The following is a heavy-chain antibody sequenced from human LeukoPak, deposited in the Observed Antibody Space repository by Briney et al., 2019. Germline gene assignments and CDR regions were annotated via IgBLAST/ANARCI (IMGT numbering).Heavy chain of an antibody. CDR2: INHSGST. J-gene: IGHJ4*02. CDR1: GGSFSGYY. V-gene: IGHV4-34*01. D-gene: IGHD6-19*01. Sequence: KPSETLSLTCAVYGGSFSGYYWSWIRQPPGKGLEWIGEINHSGSTNYNPSLKSRVTISVDTSKNQFSLKVTSVTAADTAVYYCARAWQWLPLDSWGQGTLVTVSS. CDR3: ARAWQWLPLDS.